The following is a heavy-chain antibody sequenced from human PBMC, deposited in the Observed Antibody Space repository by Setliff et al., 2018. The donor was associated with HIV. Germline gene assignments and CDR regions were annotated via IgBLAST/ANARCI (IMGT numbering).Heavy chain of an antibody. Sequence: PGESLKISCAASGLTFSSYAMTWVRQAPGRGLEWVSGITGNGRSTYYADSVRGRFTISRDNSKNTLYLQMDSLRAEDTAVYYCARGGANPSWFDSWGQGTLVTVSS. CDR3: ARGGANPSWFDS. CDR2: ITGNGRST. CDR1: GLTFSSYA. D-gene: IGHD3-16*01. J-gene: IGHJ5*01. V-gene: IGHV3-23*01.